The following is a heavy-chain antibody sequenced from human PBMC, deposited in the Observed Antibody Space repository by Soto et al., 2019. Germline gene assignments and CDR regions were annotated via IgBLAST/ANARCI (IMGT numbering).Heavy chain of an antibody. D-gene: IGHD1-7*01. CDR1: GGSISSGGYA. V-gene: IGHV4-30-2*01. CDR3: SRDSLTGNYFDP. Sequence: QMRLQESGSGLVKPSQILSLTCAVSGGSISSGGYAWNWIRQPPGKGLEWIGYIYHSGYTSYNPSLKNRTTISLDKTKNQFSLTLSFVTAADTAVYYCSRDSLTGNYFDPWGQGTLVTVSS. CDR2: IYHSGYT. J-gene: IGHJ5*02.